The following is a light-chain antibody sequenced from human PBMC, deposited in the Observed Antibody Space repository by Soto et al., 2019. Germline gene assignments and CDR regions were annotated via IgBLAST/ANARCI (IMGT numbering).Light chain of an antibody. V-gene: IGLV1-40*01. CDR1: SSNIGAGYD. Sequence: QAVLTQPPSVSGAPGQRVSISCTGSSSNIGAGYDVHWYQQLPGTAPKLLIYGNSNRPSGVPDPFSGSKCGTSASLAITGLQYEDEADYYCQSYDSSLSGVVFGGGTKLTVL. CDR3: QSYDSSLSGVV. CDR2: GNS. J-gene: IGLJ2*01.